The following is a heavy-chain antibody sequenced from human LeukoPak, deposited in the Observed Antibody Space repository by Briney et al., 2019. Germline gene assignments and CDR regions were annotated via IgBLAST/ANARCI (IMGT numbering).Heavy chain of an antibody. Sequence: GGSLRLSCAASGFTFSSYEMNWVRQVPGKGLVWVSRINNDGTATFFAYSVKGRFTISRDNAKNTLYLQMDSLRAEDMAMYYCAREILEPGKTHEYWGQGTLVTVSS. D-gene: IGHD1-1*01. V-gene: IGHV3-74*01. CDR3: AREILEPGKTHEY. CDR2: INNDGTAT. CDR1: GFTFSSYE. J-gene: IGHJ4*02.